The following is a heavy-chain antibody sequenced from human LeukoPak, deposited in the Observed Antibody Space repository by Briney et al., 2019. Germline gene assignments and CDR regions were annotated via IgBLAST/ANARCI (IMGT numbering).Heavy chain of an antibody. CDR3: AARAHLGDVIGDY. D-gene: IGHD3-3*01. CDR2: VKPDGSDK. CDR1: GFSFSSYW. J-gene: IGHJ4*02. Sequence: GGSLRLPCAASGFSFSSYWMNWVRQTPEKGLEWMANVKPDGSDKYYVNSVRGRFTISRDNARNSVYLQMNSLRVDDTAVYYCAARAHLGDVIGDYWGQGIRVIVSS. V-gene: IGHV3-7*01.